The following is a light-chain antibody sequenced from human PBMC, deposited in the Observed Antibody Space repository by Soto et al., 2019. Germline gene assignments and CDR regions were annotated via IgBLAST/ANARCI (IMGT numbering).Light chain of an antibody. V-gene: IGLV2-14*01. Sequence: QSVLTQPVSVSGSPGQSITISCTGTSSDVGGYNYVSWYQQHPGKAPKLMIYDVSNRPSGVSNRFSGSKSGNTASLTISGLQAEDEADYYCSSYTSSSTLFGTGTKATVL. CDR1: SSDVGGYNY. CDR2: DVS. CDR3: SSYTSSSTL. J-gene: IGLJ1*01.